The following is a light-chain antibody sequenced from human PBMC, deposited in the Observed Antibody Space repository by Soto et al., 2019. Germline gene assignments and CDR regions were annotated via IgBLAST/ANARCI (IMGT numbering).Light chain of an antibody. CDR3: QQRTNWLT. CDR2: DAT. CDR1: QSVTWY. Sequence: EIVLTQSPATLSLSPGERSTLSCRASQSVTWYLAWYQQKPGQAPRLLIYDATNRATGIPARFSGSGSGTDFTLTISSLEPEDFAVYCCQQRTNWLTFGGGTRVEI. V-gene: IGKV3-11*01. J-gene: IGKJ4*01.